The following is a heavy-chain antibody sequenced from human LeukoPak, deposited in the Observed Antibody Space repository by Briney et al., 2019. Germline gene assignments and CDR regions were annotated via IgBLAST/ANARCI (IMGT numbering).Heavy chain of an antibody. Sequence: PGGSLRLSCAASGFTFSNYWMSWVRQAPGKGLEWVANINQDESEKYYVDFVKGRFTISRDNAKNSLYLEMNSLRAEDTAMYYCMRGHYGDYARGQGSLVTVSS. CDR3: MRGHYGDYA. D-gene: IGHD4-17*01. V-gene: IGHV3-7*01. J-gene: IGHJ4*02. CDR1: GFTFSNYW. CDR2: INQDESEK.